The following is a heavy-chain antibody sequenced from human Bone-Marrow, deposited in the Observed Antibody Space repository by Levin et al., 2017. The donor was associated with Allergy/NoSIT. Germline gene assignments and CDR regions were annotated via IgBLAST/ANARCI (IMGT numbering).Heavy chain of an antibody. J-gene: IGHJ3*02. V-gene: IGHV3-33*01. CDR2: IWNDGREK. D-gene: IGHD3-22*01. CDR3: AREADTSMIHDALDI. CDR1: GFTFSSFA. Sequence: GGSLRLSCAASGFTFSSFAIHWVRRAPGKGLEWVAVIWNDGREKYYADSVKGRFTISRVNSENTLFLQMNSLRVDDTAVYFCAREADTSMIHDALDIWGLGTMVTVSS.